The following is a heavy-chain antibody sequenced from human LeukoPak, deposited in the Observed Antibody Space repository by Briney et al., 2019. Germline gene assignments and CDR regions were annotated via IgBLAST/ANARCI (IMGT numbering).Heavy chain of an antibody. Sequence: GGSLRLSCAASGISFSDYYMNWVRQAPGKGLEWVSYISSSGSTIYYADSVKGRFTISRDNAKNSLYLQMNSLRAEDTAVYYCAELGITMIGGVWGKGTTVTISS. D-gene: IGHD3-10*02. J-gene: IGHJ6*04. CDR2: ISSSGSTI. V-gene: IGHV3-11*04. CDR1: GISFSDYY. CDR3: AELGITMIGGV.